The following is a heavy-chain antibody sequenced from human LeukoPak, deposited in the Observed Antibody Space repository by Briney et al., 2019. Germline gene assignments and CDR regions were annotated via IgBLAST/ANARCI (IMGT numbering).Heavy chain of an antibody. CDR1: GFTFSSYG. CDR2: ISGSGGST. Sequence: GGSLRLSCAASGFTFSSYGMSWVRQAPGKGLEWVSAISGSGGSTYYTDSVKGRFTISRDNSKNTLYLQMNSLRAEDTAVYYCAKVKRELLVSYAFDIWGKGTTVTVSS. CDR3: AKVKRELLVSYAFDI. V-gene: IGHV3-23*01. J-gene: IGHJ3*02. D-gene: IGHD1-26*01.